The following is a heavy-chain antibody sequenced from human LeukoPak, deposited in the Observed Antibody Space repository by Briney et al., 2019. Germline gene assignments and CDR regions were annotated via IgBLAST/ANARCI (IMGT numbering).Heavy chain of an antibody. D-gene: IGHD1-26*01. CDR1: GGSISSSSYY. CDR2: IYYSGST. J-gene: IGHJ4*02. CDR3: ASTSGSYYGRSGFDY. Sequence: SETLSLTCTVSGGSISSSSYYWGWIRQPPGKGLEWIGSIYYSGSTYYNPSLKSRVTISVDTSKNQFSLKLSSVTAADTAVYYCASTSGSYYGRSGFDYWGQGTLVTVSS. V-gene: IGHV4-39*07.